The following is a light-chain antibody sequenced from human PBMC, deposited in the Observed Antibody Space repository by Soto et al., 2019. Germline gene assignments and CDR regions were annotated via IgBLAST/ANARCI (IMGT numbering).Light chain of an antibody. CDR3: QQYGSSPRT. Sequence: EIVLTQYPGTLSLSPEEGATVSCSASQSVSGNYLAWYQQKPGQAPRLLMSGASNRATGIPDGFTGSGSGTDFTLTISRLEPEDFAVYYCQQYGSSPRTFGQGTKVDIK. V-gene: IGKV3-20*01. J-gene: IGKJ1*01. CDR1: QSVSGNY. CDR2: GAS.